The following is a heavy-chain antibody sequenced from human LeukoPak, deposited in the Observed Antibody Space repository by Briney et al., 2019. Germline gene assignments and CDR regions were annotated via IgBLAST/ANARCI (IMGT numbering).Heavy chain of an antibody. CDR3: AKSRSGYALIDY. Sequence: GGSLRLSCAASGFTFSTYGMSWVRQAPGKGLEWVSAVSSTGGTTYYADSVKGRFTISRDNSKNTHYLQMNSLRDEDTAIYYCAKSRSGYALIDYWGQGTPVTVSS. J-gene: IGHJ4*02. V-gene: IGHV3-23*01. CDR2: VSSTGGTT. D-gene: IGHD5-12*01. CDR1: GFTFSTYG.